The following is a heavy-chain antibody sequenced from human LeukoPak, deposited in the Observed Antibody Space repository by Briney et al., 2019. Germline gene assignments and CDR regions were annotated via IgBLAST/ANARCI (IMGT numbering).Heavy chain of an antibody. CDR2: ISGSSSYI. CDR1: GFTFSNYN. J-gene: IGHJ4*02. D-gene: IGHD3-10*01. V-gene: IGHV3-21*01. CDR3: ARNYYASGSYLYYFDY. Sequence: PGGSLRLSCAASGFTFSNYNMNWVRQAPGKGLEWVSSISGSSSYIYYADSVKGRFTISRDNAKNSLFLQMNSLRAEDTAVYYCARNYYASGSYLYYFDYWGQGTLVTVPS.